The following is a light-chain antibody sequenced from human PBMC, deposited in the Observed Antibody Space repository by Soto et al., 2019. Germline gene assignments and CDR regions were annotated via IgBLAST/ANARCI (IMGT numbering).Light chain of an antibody. CDR1: QSVSSN. Sequence: EIVMTQSPATLSVSPGERATLSCRASQSVSSNLAWYQQKPGQAPRLLIHGTSTRATSAPARFSGSGSGTEFPLTISRLQSEDFAVYYCQQYDNWPPLTFGGGTQVEIK. CDR3: QQYDNWPPLT. CDR2: GTS. J-gene: IGKJ4*01. V-gene: IGKV3-15*01.